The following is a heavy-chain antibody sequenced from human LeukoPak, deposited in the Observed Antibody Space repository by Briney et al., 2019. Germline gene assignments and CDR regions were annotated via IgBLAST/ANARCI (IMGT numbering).Heavy chain of an antibody. CDR1: GYTFRQYS. CDR2: INPSGGST. D-gene: IGHD1-26*01. V-gene: IGHV1-46*01. Sequence: ASVKVSCKASGYTFRQYSISWVRQAPGQGLEWMGIINPSGGSTSYAQKFQGRVTMTRDMSTSTVYMELSSLRSEDTAVYYCAREARGGSTYFDNWGQGTLVTVSS. CDR3: AREARGGSTYFDN. J-gene: IGHJ4*02.